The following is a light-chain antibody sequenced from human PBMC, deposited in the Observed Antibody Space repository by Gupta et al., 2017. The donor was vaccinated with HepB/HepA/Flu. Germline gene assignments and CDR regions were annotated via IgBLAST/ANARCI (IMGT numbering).Light chain of an antibody. CDR3: QQYYSTPWT. V-gene: IGKV4-1*01. Sequence: DLVMTQSPDSLAVSLGERAILNCKSSQSVLYSSNNKNYLAWYQQKPGQPPKLLIYWASTRESGVPDRFSGSGSGTDFTLTISSLQAEDVAVYYCQQYYSTPWTFGQGTKVEIK. J-gene: IGKJ1*01. CDR1: QSVLYSSNNKNY. CDR2: WAS.